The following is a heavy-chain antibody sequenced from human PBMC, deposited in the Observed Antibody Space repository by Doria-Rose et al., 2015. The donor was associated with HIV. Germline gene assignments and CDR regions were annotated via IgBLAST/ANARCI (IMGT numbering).Heavy chain of an antibody. D-gene: IGHD6-13*01. CDR3: ARIKSSRWYHKYYFDF. CDR2: MFSDDER. CDR1: GVSLSSPGMG. V-gene: IGHV2-26*01. Sequence: QVTLKESGPVLVKPTETLTLTCTVSGVSLSSPGMGVSWIRQPPGKALEWLATMFSDDERSYKTSLTSRLTISRCTSKSQVVLTMTDMDPVDTATYYCARIKSSRWYHKYYFDFWGQGTLVIVSA. J-gene: IGHJ4*02.